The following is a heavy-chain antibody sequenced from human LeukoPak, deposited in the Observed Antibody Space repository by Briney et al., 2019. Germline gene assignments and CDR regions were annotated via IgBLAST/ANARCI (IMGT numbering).Heavy chain of an antibody. CDR1: GFTFSSYG. Sequence: GRSLRLSCAASGFTFSSYGMHWVRQAPGKGLEWVAVISYDGSNKYYADSVKGRFTISRDNAKNTLYLQMNSLRAEDTGVYYCGILPPGYWGQGTLVTVSS. J-gene: IGHJ4*02. CDR2: ISYDGSNK. D-gene: IGHD2-8*02. V-gene: IGHV3-30*03. CDR3: GILPPGY.